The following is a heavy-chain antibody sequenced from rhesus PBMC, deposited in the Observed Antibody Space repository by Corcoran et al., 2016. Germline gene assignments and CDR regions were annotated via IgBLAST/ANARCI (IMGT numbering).Heavy chain of an antibody. CDR3: ARGGYCSGGVCYTEGLDV. D-gene: IGHD2-39*02. CDR1: GGSFSCYW. J-gene: IGHJ5-2*02. CDR2: INGHRWST. Sequence: QVQLQESGPGLLKPSETRFLTCAVSGGSFSCYWWSWIRQPPWKGLEVMEAINGHRWSTHNRPTLRRRVTMSKDASKNQCSVKLSDGTAADAAEYDWARGGYCSGGVCYTEGLDVWGRGVLVTVSS. V-gene: IGHV4-80*01.